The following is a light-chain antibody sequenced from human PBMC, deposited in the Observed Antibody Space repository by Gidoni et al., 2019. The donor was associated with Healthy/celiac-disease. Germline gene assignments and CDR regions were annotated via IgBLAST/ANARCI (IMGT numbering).Light chain of an antibody. CDR2: GAS. J-gene: IGKJ1*01. V-gene: IGKV3-15*01. CDR3: QQYNNWPPWT. CDR1: QSVSSN. Sequence: IVMPQSPATLSVSPGERATRSCRASQSVSSNLAGYQQKPGKAPRHLIYGASTRAKGIPAWFSGRGSGTEFTLTISSRQSEDFAVYYCQQYNNWPPWTFGQGTKVEIK.